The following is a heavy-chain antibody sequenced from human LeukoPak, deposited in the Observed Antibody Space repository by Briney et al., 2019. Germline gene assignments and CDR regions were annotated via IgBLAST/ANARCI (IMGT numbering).Heavy chain of an antibody. J-gene: IGHJ6*03. CDR3: ARVHSSSWYSGYLYMDV. V-gene: IGHV3-23*01. D-gene: IGHD6-13*01. CDR2: ISDSGNST. CDR1: GFTFSYYA. Sequence: PGGSLRLSCAASGFTFSYYAVSWVRQAPGKGLEWVSSISDSGNSTYYADSVKGRFTISRDNAKQLLYLQMSSLRAEDTAVYYCARVHSSSWYSGYLYMDVWGKGTTVTVSS.